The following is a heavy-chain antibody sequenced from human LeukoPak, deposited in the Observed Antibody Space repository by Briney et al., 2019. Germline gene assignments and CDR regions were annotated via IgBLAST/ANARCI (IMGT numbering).Heavy chain of an antibody. CDR3: ATDSGAGYY. CDR1: GYTLTELS. V-gene: IGHV1-24*01. Sequence: GASVKVSCKVSGYTLTELSMHWVRQAPGKGLEWMGGFDPEDGETIYAKKYQGRVNMTEDTSTDTAYMELSSRRSEDTAVYYCATDSGAGYYWGQGTLVTVSS. D-gene: IGHD1-1*01. J-gene: IGHJ4*02. CDR2: FDPEDGET.